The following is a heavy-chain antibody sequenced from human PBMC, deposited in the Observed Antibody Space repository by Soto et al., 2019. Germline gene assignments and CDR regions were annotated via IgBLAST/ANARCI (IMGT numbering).Heavy chain of an antibody. Sequence: SGPTLVNHTETLTLTCTFSGFSLSSSGVGVGWIRQPAGKALEWLALVFWDNDKRYSPSLKSRLTITKDASRNQVVLTMTNMDPVDTATYSCARLYYYDTSGYLRPFDYWGQRTLVTVSS. CDR2: VFWDNDK. J-gene: IGHJ4*02. CDR1: GFSLSSSGVG. V-gene: IGHV2-5*02. D-gene: IGHD3-22*01. CDR3: ARLYYYDTSGYLRPFDY.